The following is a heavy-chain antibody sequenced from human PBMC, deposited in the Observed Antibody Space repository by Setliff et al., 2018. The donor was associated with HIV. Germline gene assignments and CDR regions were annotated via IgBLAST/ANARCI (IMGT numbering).Heavy chain of an antibody. CDR1: GDSIVFDDSTRSYH. CDR2: IYHSGIT. Sequence: SETLSLTCRLSGDSIVFDDSTRSYHCSWIRQPPGKGLEWIGYIYHSGITSYNPSLKSRVTMSMDMSKNLFSLNLSSVTAADSAVYYCARIAWKQGAVGSFWDYWGQGGLVTVSS. D-gene: IGHD3-10*01. J-gene: IGHJ4*02. V-gene: IGHV4-61*01. CDR3: ARIAWKQGAVGSFWDY.